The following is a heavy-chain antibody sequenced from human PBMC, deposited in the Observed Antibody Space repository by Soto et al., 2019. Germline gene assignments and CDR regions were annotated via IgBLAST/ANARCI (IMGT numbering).Heavy chain of an antibody. D-gene: IGHD3-3*01. CDR1: GGSISSGGYS. V-gene: IGHV4-30-2*01. J-gene: IGHJ4*02. CDR2: IYHSGST. CDR3: ARATAWDLSRDYDFWSGYYEYYFDY. Sequence: PSETLSLTCAVSGGSISSGGYSWSWIRQPPGKGLEWIGYIYHSGSTYYNPSLKSRVTISVDRSKNQFSLKLSSVTAADTAVFYCARATAWDLSRDYDFWSGYYEYYFDYWGQGTLVTVSS.